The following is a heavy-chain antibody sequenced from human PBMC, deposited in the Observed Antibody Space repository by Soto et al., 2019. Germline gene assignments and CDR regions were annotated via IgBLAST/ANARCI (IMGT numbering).Heavy chain of an antibody. CDR1: GGTFSSYA. V-gene: IGHV1-69*06. D-gene: IGHD1-7*01. Sequence: KVSCKASGGTFSSYAISWVRQAPGQGLEWMGGIIPIFGTANYAQKFQGRVTITADKSTSTAYMELSSLRSEDTAVYYCARTLGLELPWFDPWGQGTLVTVSS. J-gene: IGHJ5*02. CDR3: ARTLGLELPWFDP. CDR2: IIPIFGTA.